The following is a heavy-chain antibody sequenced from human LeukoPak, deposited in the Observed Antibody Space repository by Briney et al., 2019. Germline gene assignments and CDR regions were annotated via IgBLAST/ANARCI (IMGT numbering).Heavy chain of an antibody. CDR1: GFTFSSYG. J-gene: IGHJ4*02. D-gene: IGHD3-10*01. CDR2: ISHDGSDN. Sequence: PGRSLRLSCAASGFTFSSYGMHWVRQAPGKGLEWVAVISHDGSDNHYADSVKGRFTISRDKSKNTVYLQMSSLRPEDTAVYFCAKELYFGSGSYPDYWGQGTLVRVSS. CDR3: AKELYFGSGSYPDY. V-gene: IGHV3-30*18.